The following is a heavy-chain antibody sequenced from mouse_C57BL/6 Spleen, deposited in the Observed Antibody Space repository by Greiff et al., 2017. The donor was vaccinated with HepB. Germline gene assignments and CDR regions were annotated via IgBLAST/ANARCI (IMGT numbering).Heavy chain of an antibody. CDR2: ISGGGGNT. Sequence: EVKLVESGGGLVKPGGSLKLSCAASGFTFSSYTMSWVRQTPEKRLEWVATISGGGGNTYYPESVKGRSTISRDNAKNTLYLQMSRLRSEDTALYYCASNDYYYAMDYWGQGTSVTVSS. D-gene: IGHD2-12*01. V-gene: IGHV5-9*01. CDR3: ASNDYYYAMDY. J-gene: IGHJ4*01. CDR1: GFTFSSYT.